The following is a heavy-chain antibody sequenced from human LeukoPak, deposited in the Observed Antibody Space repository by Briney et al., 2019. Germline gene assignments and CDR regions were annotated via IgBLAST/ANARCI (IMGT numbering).Heavy chain of an antibody. Sequence: GSLRLSCAASGFTVSRNYMSWVRQAPGKGLEWVSVIYAGGSTYYADSVKGRFTISRDNSKNTVYLQMNSLRAEDTAVYYCARGVRGVNWFDPWGQGTLVTVSS. D-gene: IGHD3-10*01. CDR2: IYAGGST. CDR3: ARGVRGVNWFDP. J-gene: IGHJ5*02. V-gene: IGHV3-66*01. CDR1: GFTVSRNY.